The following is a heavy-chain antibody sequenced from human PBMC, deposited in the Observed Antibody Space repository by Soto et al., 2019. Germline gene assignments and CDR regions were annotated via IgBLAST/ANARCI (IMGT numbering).Heavy chain of an antibody. CDR1: GGTFSSYA. CDR3: ASTPDPENMRQQLVPTGYYYGMDV. D-gene: IGHD6-13*01. V-gene: IGHV1-69*13. J-gene: IGHJ6*02. CDR2: IIPIFGTA. Sequence: SVKVSCKASGGTFSSYAISWVRQAPGQGLEWMGGIIPIFGTANYAQKFRGRVTITADESTSTAYMELSSLRSEDTAVYYCASTPDPENMRQQLVPTGYYYGMDVWGQGTTVTVSS.